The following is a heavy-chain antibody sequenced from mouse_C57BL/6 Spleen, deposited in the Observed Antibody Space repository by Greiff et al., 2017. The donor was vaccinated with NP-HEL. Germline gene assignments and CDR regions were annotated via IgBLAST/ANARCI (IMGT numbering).Heavy chain of an antibody. CDR3: ARMGTGTKYYFDY. J-gene: IGHJ2*01. D-gene: IGHD4-1*01. Sequence: VQLQESDAELVKPGASVKISCKVSGYTFTDHTIHWMKQRPEQGLEWIGYIYPRDGSTKYNEKFKGKATLTADKSSSTAYMQLNSLTSEDSAVYFCARMGTGTKYYFDYWGQGTTLTVSS. CDR2: IYPRDGST. V-gene: IGHV1-78*01. CDR1: GYTFTDHT.